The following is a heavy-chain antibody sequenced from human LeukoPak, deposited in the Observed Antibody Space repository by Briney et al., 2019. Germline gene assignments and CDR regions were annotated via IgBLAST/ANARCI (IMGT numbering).Heavy chain of an antibody. CDR3: AELGITMIGGV. V-gene: IGHV3-74*01. J-gene: IGHJ6*04. CDR1: GFTLSSNW. Sequence: GGSLRLSCAGSGFTLSSNWMHWVRQAPGKGLVWVARFYSDGGRTNYADSVKGRFTISGDNAKNSLYLQMNSLRAEDTAVYYCAELGITMIGGVWGKGTTVTISS. CDR2: FYSDGGRT. D-gene: IGHD3-10*02.